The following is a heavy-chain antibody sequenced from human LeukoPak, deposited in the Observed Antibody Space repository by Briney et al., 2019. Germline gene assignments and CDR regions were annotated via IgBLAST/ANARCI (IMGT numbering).Heavy chain of an antibody. CDR2: IRYGGTNQ. CDR1: GFTFTNYG. V-gene: IGHV3-30*02. CDR3: AKDLLRDNWNLAFCAY. Sequence: GGSLRLSCAASGFTFTNYGIHWVRQAPGKGLEWVAFIRYGGTNQYYPDSVKGRFTISRDNSKNTVYLQMNSLRPDDTAVYYCAKDLLRDNWNLAFCAYWGQGTLVTVSS. J-gene: IGHJ4*02. D-gene: IGHD1-7*01.